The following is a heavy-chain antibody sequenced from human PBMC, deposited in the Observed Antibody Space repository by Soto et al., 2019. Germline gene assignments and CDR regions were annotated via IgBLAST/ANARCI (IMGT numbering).Heavy chain of an antibody. Sequence: QITLDESGPTLVKPTQTLTLTCTFSGFSFSTSQVGVGWIRQPPGKAQEWLGLIYWDDDKRYSPSLRSRLNITKDTSKNQVVLTMTNMDPLDTATYYCAHRPGGYMSGWDNGYFDYWGRGALVTVSS. J-gene: IGHJ4*02. CDR3: AHRPGGYMSGWDNGYFDY. D-gene: IGHD6-19*01. V-gene: IGHV2-5*02. CDR2: IYWDDDK. CDR1: GFSFSTSQVG.